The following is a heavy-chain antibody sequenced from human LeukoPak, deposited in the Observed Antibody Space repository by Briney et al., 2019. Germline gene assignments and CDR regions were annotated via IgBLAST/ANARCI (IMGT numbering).Heavy chain of an antibody. CDR1: DTSISNYY. CDR3: ARFSPRAMGNYLDF. D-gene: IGHD7-27*01. J-gene: IGHJ4*02. V-gene: IGHV4-59*12. Sequence: SETLSLTCTVSDTSISNYYWSWIRQPPGKGLEWIGYIYYTGSTNYNPSLKSRLTISVDTSKNQFSLNLSSVTAADTAVYYCARFSPRAMGNYLDFWGQGTLVTVSS. CDR2: IYYTGST.